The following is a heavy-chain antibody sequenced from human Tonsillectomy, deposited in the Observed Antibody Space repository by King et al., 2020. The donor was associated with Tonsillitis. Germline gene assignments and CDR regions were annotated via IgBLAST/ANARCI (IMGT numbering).Heavy chain of an antibody. D-gene: IGHD3-3*01. V-gene: IGHV4-34*01. CDR1: GGSFSGYY. CDR2: INHSGST. Sequence: VQLQQWGAGLLKPSETLSLTCAVYGGSFSGYYWSWIRQPPGKGLEWIGEINHSGSTNYNPSLKSRVTISVDTSKNQFSLKLSSVTAADTSVYYCAREMVGYYTLYYYYYYMDVWGKGTTVTVSS. J-gene: IGHJ6*03. CDR3: AREMVGYYTLYYYYYYMDV.